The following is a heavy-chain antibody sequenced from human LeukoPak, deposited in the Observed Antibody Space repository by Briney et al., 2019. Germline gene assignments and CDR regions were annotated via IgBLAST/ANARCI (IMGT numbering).Heavy chain of an antibody. V-gene: IGHV7-4-1*02. CDR1: GYTFTSYY. Sequence: ASVKVSCKASGYTFTSYYMHWVRQAPGQGLEWMGWINTNTGNPTYAQGFTGRFVFSLDTSVSTAYLQISSLKAEDTAVYYCARGLYSSGWGYAFDIWGQGTMVTVSS. CDR3: ARGLYSSGWGYAFDI. CDR2: INTNTGNP. J-gene: IGHJ3*02. D-gene: IGHD6-19*01.